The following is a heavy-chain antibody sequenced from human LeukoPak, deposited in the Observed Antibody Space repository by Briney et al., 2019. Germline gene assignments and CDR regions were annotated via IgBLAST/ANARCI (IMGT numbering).Heavy chain of an antibody. CDR1: GGSVSSVTYY. CDR2: IYYTGST. V-gene: IGHV4-61*01. Sequence: SETLSLTCTVSGGSVSSVTYYWSWIRQPPGKGLEWIGYIYYTGSTKYNPSLKSRVTISVDTSKNQFSLKLSSVTAVDMAVYYCARDGGLGTYYYYGMDVWGQGTTVTVSS. J-gene: IGHJ6*02. D-gene: IGHD1-14*01. CDR3: ARDGGLGTYYYYGMDV.